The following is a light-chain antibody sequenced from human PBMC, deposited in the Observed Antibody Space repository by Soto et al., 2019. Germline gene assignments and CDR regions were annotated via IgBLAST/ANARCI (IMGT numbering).Light chain of an antibody. V-gene: IGLV2-14*03. J-gene: IGLJ1*01. CDR2: DVS. CDR3: SSYTTSNTRQIV. Sequence: QSALTQPASVSGSPGQSITISCTGTSSDVGGYNYVSWYQDHPGKAPKLLIYDVSNRPSGVSNRFSGSKSDNTASLTISGLQPEDEADYYCSSYTTSNTRQIVFGTGTKVTVL. CDR1: SSDVGGYNY.